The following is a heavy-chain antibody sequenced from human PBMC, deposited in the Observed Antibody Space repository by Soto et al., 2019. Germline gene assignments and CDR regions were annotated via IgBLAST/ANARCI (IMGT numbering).Heavy chain of an antibody. CDR2: IKSKTDGGTT. D-gene: IGHD3-9*01. V-gene: IGHV3-15*01. CDR1: GFTFSNAW. Sequence: GGSLRLSCAASGFTFSNAWMSWVRQAPGKGLEWVGRIKSKTDGGTTDYAAPVKGRFTISRDDSKNTLYLQMNSLKTEDTAVYYCTTGAYYDILTGPDYWGQGTLVTVSS. CDR3: TTGAYYDILTGPDY. J-gene: IGHJ4*02.